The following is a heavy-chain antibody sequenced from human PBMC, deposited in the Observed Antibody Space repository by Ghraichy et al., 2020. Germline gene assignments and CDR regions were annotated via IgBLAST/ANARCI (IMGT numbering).Heavy chain of an antibody. V-gene: IGHV4-39*01. Sequence: SETLSLTCTVSGGSITSSSYYWAWVRQPPGKGLVWIGTTYFTGSSFYNPSLKSRATISVVRSSRLFSLQLNFVTAADTAVYYFARQWRPGYSGSWRSANCFDPWGQGTLVTVSS. CDR3: ARQWRPGYSGSWRSANCFDP. D-gene: IGHD6-13*01. CDR1: GGSITSSSYY. J-gene: IGHJ5*02. CDR2: TYFTGSS.